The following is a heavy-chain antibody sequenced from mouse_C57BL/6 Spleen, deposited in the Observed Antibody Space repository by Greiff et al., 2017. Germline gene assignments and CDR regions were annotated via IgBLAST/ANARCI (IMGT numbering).Heavy chain of an antibody. D-gene: IGHD2-1*01. CDR2: IWSGGST. Sequence: VQVVESGPGLVQPSQSLSITCTVSGFSLTSYGVHWVRQSPGKGLEWLGVIWSGGSTDYNAAFISRLSISKDNSKSQVFFKMNSLQADDTAIYYCARKSLYYGNSYAMDYWGQGTSVTVSS. CDR3: ARKSLYYGNSYAMDY. J-gene: IGHJ4*01. CDR1: GFSLTSYG. V-gene: IGHV2-2*01.